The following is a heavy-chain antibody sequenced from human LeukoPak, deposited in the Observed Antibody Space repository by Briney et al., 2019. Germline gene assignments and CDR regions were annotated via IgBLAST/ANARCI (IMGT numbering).Heavy chain of an antibody. V-gene: IGHV4-30-4*01. CDR2: IYYSGST. Sequence: SQTLSLTCTVSGGSISSGDYYWSWIRQPPGKGLEWIGYIYYSGSTYYNPSLKSRVTISVDTSKNQFSLKLSSVTAADTAVYYCARYRVVITAFDIWGQGTMVTVSS. D-gene: IGHD3-22*01. J-gene: IGHJ3*02. CDR1: GGSISSGDYY. CDR3: ARYRVVITAFDI.